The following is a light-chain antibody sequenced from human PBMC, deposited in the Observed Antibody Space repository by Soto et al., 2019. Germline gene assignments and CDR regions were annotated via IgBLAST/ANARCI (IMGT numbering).Light chain of an antibody. V-gene: IGKV3-15*01. CDR3: QHYNNWPPWT. J-gene: IGKJ1*01. CDR2: GAS. CDR1: QSVSIN. Sequence: EIVMTQSPATLSVSPGERATLSCRASQSVSINLAWYQQKPGQAPRLLIYGASTMATGIPARFSGSGSGTEYTLTISSLQSEDCAVYYCQHYNNWPPWTFGQGTKVEIK.